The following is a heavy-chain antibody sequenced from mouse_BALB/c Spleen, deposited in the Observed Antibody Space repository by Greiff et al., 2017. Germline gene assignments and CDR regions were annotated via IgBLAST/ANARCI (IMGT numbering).Heavy chain of an antibody. V-gene: IGHV1S137*01. CDR2: ISTYYGDA. CDR3: ARVYYGTLYAMDY. CDR1: GYTFTDYA. D-gene: IGHD1-1*01. J-gene: IGHJ4*01. Sequence: QVQLQQSGAELVRPGVSVKISCKGSGYTFTDYAMHWVKQSHAKSLEWIGVISTYYGDASYNQKFKGKATMTVDKSSSTAYMELARLTSEDSAIYYCARVYYGTLYAMDYWGQGTSVTVSS.